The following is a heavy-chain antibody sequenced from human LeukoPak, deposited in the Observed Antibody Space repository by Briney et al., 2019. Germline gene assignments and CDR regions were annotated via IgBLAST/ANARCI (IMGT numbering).Heavy chain of an antibody. V-gene: IGHV4-34*01. J-gene: IGHJ4*02. CDR2: VYSNGHI. CDR1: GGSFSGYY. Sequence: SETLSLTCAVYGGSFSGYYWSWIRQPPGKGLEWIGDVYSNGHISYNPSLKSRAAISVDTSKNQFSLNLSSVTAADTAVYYCARRHYGSGNIDSWGQGTLVTVSS. CDR3: ARRHYGSGNIDS. D-gene: IGHD3-10*01.